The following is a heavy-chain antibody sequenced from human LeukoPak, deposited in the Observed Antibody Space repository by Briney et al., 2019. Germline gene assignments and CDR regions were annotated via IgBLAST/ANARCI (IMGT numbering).Heavy chain of an antibody. CDR3: ARGDPYYDFWSGYH. V-gene: IGHV3-48*03. CDR1: GFTFSSYE. CDR2: ISSSGSSI. Sequence: PGGSLRLPCAASGFTFSSYEMNWVRQAPGKGLEWVSYISSSGSSIYYADSVKGRFTISRDNAKNSLYLQMNSLRAEDTAVYYCARGDPYYDFWSGYHWGQGTLVTVSS. D-gene: IGHD3-3*01. J-gene: IGHJ4*02.